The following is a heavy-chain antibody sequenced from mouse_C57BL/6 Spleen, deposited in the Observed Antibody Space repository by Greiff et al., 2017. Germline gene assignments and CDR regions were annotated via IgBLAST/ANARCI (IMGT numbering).Heavy chain of an antibody. CDR2: ISYDGSN. V-gene: IGHV3-6*01. J-gene: IGHJ2*01. CDR3: ARDSLDGYYNFDY. CDR1: GYSITSGYY. Sequence: ESGPGLVKPSQSLSLTCSVTGYSITSGYYWNWIRQFPGNKLEWMGYISYDGSNNYNPSLKNRISITRDTSKNQFYLKLNSVTTEDTATYYSARDSLDGYYNFDYWGQGTTLTVSS. D-gene: IGHD2-3*01.